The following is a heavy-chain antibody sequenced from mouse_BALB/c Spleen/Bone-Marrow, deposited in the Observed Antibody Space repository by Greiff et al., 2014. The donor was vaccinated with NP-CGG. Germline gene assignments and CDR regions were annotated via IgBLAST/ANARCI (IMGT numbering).Heavy chain of an antibody. CDR3: ARHEDRLRAWFAY. J-gene: IGHJ3*01. CDR2: FYPGSGSI. Sequence: VKLMESGAELVKPGASVKLSCKASGYTFTEYIIHWVKRRSGQGLEWIGWFYPGSGSIKYNEKFKDKATLTADKSSSTVYMELSRLTSEDAAVYFCARHEDRLRAWFAYWGQGTLVTDSA. CDR1: GYTFTEYI. V-gene: IGHV1-62-2*01. D-gene: IGHD3-2*02.